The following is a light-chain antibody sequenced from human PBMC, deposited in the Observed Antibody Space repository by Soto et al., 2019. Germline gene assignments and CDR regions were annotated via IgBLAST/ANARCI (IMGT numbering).Light chain of an antibody. J-gene: IGKJ1*01. CDR1: HSVTSDY. CDR2: GAS. V-gene: IGKV3-20*01. Sequence: DIVLTQSPDTLSLSPGERATLSCRASHSVTSDYLAWYQQKPGQAPRALIYGASARATGIPDRFRGSGSGTDFTLTIRRLEPEDFAVYYCQQYGSSTWTFGQGPKVE. CDR3: QQYGSSTWT.